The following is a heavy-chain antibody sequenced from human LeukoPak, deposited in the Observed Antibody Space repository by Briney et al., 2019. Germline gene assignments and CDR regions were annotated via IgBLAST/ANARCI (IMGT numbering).Heavy chain of an antibody. CDR2: IYPNGNT. V-gene: IGHV3-66*04. J-gene: IGHJ4*02. CDR3: ARRGHGYGSPFDY. Sequence: GGSLRLSCAASGFTVSSNYMNWVRQAPGKGLEWVSMIYPNGNTFYTDSVKGRFTISRDNSKNTLDLQMSSLRAEDTAVYCCARRGHGYGSPFDYWGQGTLVTVSS. D-gene: IGHD5-18*01. CDR1: GFTVSSNY.